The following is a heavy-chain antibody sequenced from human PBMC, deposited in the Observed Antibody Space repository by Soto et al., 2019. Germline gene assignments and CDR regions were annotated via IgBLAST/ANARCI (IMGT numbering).Heavy chain of an antibody. V-gene: IGHV1-18*01. Sequence: QVRLVHSETEVKKPGASVNVSCKASGYTFTSYTISWVRQAPGQGLEWMGWISANNGNTEFAQKFQDRLTMIADTTTSTAYVELRNLRPDDTAVYYCARSLPWFDPWGQGTLVAVSS. CDR2: ISANNGNT. CDR1: GYTFTSYT. CDR3: ARSLPWFDP. J-gene: IGHJ5*02.